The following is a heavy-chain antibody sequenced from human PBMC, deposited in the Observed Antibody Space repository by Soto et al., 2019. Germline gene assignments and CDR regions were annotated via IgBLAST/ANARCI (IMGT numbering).Heavy chain of an antibody. CDR3: AREDYDILTGYYNHHNYYMDV. CDR2: ISAYNGNT. CDR1: GYTFTSYG. V-gene: IGHV1-18*01. Sequence: ASVKVSCKASGYTFTSYGISWVRQAPGQGLEWMGWISAYNGNTNYAQKLQGRVTMTTDTSTSTAYMELRSLRSDDTAVYYCAREDYDILTGYYNHHNYYMDVWGKGTTVTVSS. D-gene: IGHD3-9*01. J-gene: IGHJ6*03.